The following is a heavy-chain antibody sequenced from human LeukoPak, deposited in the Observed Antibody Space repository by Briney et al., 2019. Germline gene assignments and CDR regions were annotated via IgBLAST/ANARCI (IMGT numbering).Heavy chain of an antibody. J-gene: IGHJ5*02. CDR3: AREAGPDYGDYDGWFDP. CDR2: ISYDGSNK. D-gene: IGHD4-17*01. V-gene: IGHV3-30-3*01. Sequence: PGGSLRLSCAASGFTFSSYAMHWVRQAPGKGLGWVAVISYDGSNKYYADSVKGRFTISRDNSKNTLYLQMNSLRAEDTAVYYCAREAGPDYGDYDGWFDPWGQGTLVTVSS. CDR1: GFTFSSYA.